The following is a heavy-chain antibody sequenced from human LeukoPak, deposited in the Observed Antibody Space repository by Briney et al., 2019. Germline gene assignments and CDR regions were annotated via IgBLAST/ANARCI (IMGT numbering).Heavy chain of an antibody. V-gene: IGHV3-23*01. J-gene: IGHJ4*02. CDR1: GFTFSSSA. CDR2: ISNNGGYT. D-gene: IGHD2-2*01. Sequence: GGSLRLSCAASGFTFSSSAMSWVRQAPGKGLEWVSAISNNGGYTYYADSVQGRFTISRDNSKSTLCLQMNSLRAEDTAIYYCARDPTADDYWGQGTLVTVSS. CDR3: ARDPTADDY.